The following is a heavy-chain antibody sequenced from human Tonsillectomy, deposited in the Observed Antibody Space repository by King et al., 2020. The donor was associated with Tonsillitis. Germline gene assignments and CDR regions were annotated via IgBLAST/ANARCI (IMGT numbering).Heavy chain of an antibody. J-gene: IGHJ4*02. V-gene: IGHV4-38-2*02. CDR2: LYFRGSI. D-gene: IGHD2/OR15-2a*01. CDR3: AREYGNSFDY. Sequence: QLQESGPGLVKPSETLSLTCGVSGDSISSGYYWGWIRQPPGKGLEWIGSLYFRGSIYYNPSLKSRGSMSLDTSKNQFSLKLTSVAAADTAVYYCAREYGNSFDYWGQGILVTVSS. CDR1: GDSISSGYY.